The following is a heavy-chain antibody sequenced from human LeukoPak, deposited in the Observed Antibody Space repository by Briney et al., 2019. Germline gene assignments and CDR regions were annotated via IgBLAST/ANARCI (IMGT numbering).Heavy chain of an antibody. V-gene: IGHV4-39*07. CDR3: ARVNYDSSGYYGRVGWYFDL. CDR1: GGSISSSSYY. D-gene: IGHD3-22*01. Sequence: SETLSLTCTVSGGSISSSSYYWGWIRQPPGKGLEWIGSIYYSGSTNYNPSLKSRVTISVDTSKNQFSLKLSSVTAADTAVYYCARVNYDSSGYYGRVGWYFDLWGRGTLVTVSS. CDR2: IYYSGST. J-gene: IGHJ2*01.